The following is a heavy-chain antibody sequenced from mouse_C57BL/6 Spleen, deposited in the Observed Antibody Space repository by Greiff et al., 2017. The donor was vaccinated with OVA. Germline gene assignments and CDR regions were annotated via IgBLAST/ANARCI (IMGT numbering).Heavy chain of an antibody. CDR3: TTSDSSGYGDY. CDR2: IDPENGDP. V-gene: IGHV14-4*01. Sequence: EVKLQESGAELVRPGASVKLSCTASGFNITDDYMHWVKQRPEQGLEWIGWIDPENGDPEYASKFQGKATITADTSSNTACLQLSSLTSEDTAVYYCTTSDSSGYGDYWGKGTSVTVSS. D-gene: IGHD3-2*02. J-gene: IGHJ4*01. CDR1: GFNITDDY.